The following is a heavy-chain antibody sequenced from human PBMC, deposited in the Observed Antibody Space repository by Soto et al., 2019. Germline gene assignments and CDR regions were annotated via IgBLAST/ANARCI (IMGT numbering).Heavy chain of an antibody. CDR2: IIPIFGTA. CDR3: ATSSITIFGVVIYDY. J-gene: IGHJ4*02. CDR1: GGTFSSYA. D-gene: IGHD3-3*01. Sequence: ASVKVSCKASGGTFSSYAISWVRQAPGQGLEWMGGIIPIFGTANYAQKFQGRVTITADESTSTAYMELSSLRSEDTAVYYCATSSITIFGVVIYDYWGQGTLVTVSS. V-gene: IGHV1-69*13.